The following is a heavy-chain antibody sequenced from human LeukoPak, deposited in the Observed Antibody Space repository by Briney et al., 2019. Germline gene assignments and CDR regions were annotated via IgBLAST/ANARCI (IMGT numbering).Heavy chain of an antibody. CDR3: AKAKHYYDSSGSDY. CDR1: GFTFSSYA. Sequence: GGSLRLSCAASGFTFSSYAMSWLRQAPGKGLEWVSAISGSGGSTYYADSVKGRFTISRDNSKNTLYLQMNSLRAEDTAVYYCAKAKHYYDSSGSDYWGQGTLVTVSS. J-gene: IGHJ4*02. V-gene: IGHV3-23*01. CDR2: ISGSGGST. D-gene: IGHD3-22*01.